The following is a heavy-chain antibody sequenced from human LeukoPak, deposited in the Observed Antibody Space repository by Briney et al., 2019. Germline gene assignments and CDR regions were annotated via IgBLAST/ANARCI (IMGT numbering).Heavy chain of an antibody. D-gene: IGHD5-18*01. Sequence: GGSLRLSCAASGFTFSSYWMSWVRQAPGKGLEWVANIKQDGSEKYYVDSVKGRFTISRDNAKNSLYLQTNSLRAEDTAVYYCARDPVDTAMEDAFDIWGQGTMVTVSS. V-gene: IGHV3-7*03. CDR2: IKQDGSEK. J-gene: IGHJ3*02. CDR1: GFTFSSYW. CDR3: ARDPVDTAMEDAFDI.